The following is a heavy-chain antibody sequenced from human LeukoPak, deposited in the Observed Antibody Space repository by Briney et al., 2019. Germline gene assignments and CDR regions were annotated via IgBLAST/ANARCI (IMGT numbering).Heavy chain of an antibody. V-gene: IGHV3-30*02. CDR3: ARARSSYGYGDAFDI. CDR1: GFTFSSYG. CDR2: IRYDGSSK. Sequence: GGSLRLSCAASGFTFSSYGMHWVRQAPGKGLEWVAFIRYDGSSKYYADSVKGRFTISRDNSKNTLYLQMNSLRAEDTAVYYCARARSSYGYGDAFDIWGQGTMVTVSS. D-gene: IGHD5-18*01. J-gene: IGHJ3*02.